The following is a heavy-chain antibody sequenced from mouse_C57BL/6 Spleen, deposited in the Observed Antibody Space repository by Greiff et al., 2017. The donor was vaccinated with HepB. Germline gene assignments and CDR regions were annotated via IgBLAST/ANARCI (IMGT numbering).Heavy chain of an antibody. Sequence: EVQLQQSGPELVKPGASVKISCKASGYTFTDYYMNWVKQSHGKSLEWIGDINPNNGGTSYNQKFKGKATLTVDKSSSTAYMELRSLTSEDSAVYYCARSNWEYYFDYWGQGTTLTVSS. D-gene: IGHD4-1*01. J-gene: IGHJ2*01. CDR3: ARSNWEYYFDY. CDR1: GYTFTDYY. CDR2: INPNNGGT. V-gene: IGHV1-26*01.